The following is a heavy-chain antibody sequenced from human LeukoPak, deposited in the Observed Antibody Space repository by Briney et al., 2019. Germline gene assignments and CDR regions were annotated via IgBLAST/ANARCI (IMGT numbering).Heavy chain of an antibody. V-gene: IGHV3-49*04. CDR1: GFTFDDHA. Sequence: GGSLRLSCAGSGFTFDDHAMSWVRQAPGKGLEWVGFIRSKNYGRTTEYAASVKGRFTISRDDSNYITYLEMNSLKTEDTAVYFCARGPILLWVHNGMDVWGQGATVTVSS. D-gene: IGHD5-18*01. CDR2: IRSKNYGRTT. J-gene: IGHJ6*02. CDR3: ARGPILLWVHNGMDV.